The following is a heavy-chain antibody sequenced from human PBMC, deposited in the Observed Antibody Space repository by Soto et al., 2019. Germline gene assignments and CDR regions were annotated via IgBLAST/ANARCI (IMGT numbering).Heavy chain of an antibody. CDR2: IYPGDSDT. D-gene: IGHD3-3*01. CDR3: ARRFLGDGWEGTSGYYNGLFDY. V-gene: IGHV5-51*01. J-gene: IGHJ4*02. Sequence: GESLKISCKGSGYSFTSYWIGWVRQMPGKGLEWMGIIYPGDSDTRYSPSFQGQVTISADKSISTAYLQWSSLKASDTAMYYCARRFLGDGWEGTSGYYNGLFDYWGQGTLVAVSS. CDR1: GYSFTSYW.